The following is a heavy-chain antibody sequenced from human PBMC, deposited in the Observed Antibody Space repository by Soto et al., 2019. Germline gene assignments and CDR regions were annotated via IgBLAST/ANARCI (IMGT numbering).Heavy chain of an antibody. J-gene: IGHJ6*02. V-gene: IGHV3-13*01. CDR2: IGKGGDT. D-gene: IGHD3-10*01. CDR3: VRDPAGHGMDV. CDR1: GFTFSNYD. Sequence: DVQLVESGGDLVQPGGSLRLSCAASGFTFSNYDMQWVRQVTGKGLEWVSSIGKGGDTHYADSVKGRFTISRENAKNSSYLQMSSLRAGDTAVYYCVRDPAGHGMDVWGQGTTVTVSS.